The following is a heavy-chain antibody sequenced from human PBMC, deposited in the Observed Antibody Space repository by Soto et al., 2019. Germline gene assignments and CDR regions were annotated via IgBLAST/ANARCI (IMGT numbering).Heavy chain of an antibody. J-gene: IGHJ4*02. CDR3: ARDRFGATWDY. CDR2: IYYSGST. D-gene: IGHD3-10*01. V-gene: IGHV4-59*01. CDR1: GGAISSYY. Sequence: LSLTCTVSGGAISSYYWSWIRQPPGKGLEWIGYIYYSGSTNYNPSLKSRVTISVDTSKNQFSLKLSSVTAADTAVYYCARDRFGATWDYWGQGTLXTVSS.